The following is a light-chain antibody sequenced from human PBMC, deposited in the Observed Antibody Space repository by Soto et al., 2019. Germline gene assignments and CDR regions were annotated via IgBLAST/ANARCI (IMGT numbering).Light chain of an antibody. Sequence: EIVLTQSPGTLSLSPGEIATLSCRASQSVSSSYLGWYQQKPGQAPRLLIYGASIRATGIPDRFSGSGSGTDFTLTISRLEPEDFAVYYCQQYCSSPYTFGQGTKLEIK. CDR2: GAS. CDR3: QQYCSSPYT. CDR1: QSVSSSY. J-gene: IGKJ2*01. V-gene: IGKV3-20*01.